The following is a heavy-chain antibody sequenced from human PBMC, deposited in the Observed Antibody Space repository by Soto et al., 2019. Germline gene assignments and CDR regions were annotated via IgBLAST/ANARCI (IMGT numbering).Heavy chain of an antibody. CDR3: AKINNYYDSSAYHNAAQSTGYCFDY. Sequence: EVQLLESGGDLVQPGGSLRLSCAASKFTFSSYAMSWVRQAPGKGLEWVSGISASDGSTYYADSVRGRFTISSDDPKNTLYLQMNSLRAEDTAVYYCAKINNYYDSSAYHNAAQSTGYCFDYWGQGTLVAVSS. CDR2: ISASDGST. D-gene: IGHD3-22*01. V-gene: IGHV3-23*01. J-gene: IGHJ4*02. CDR1: KFTFSSYA.